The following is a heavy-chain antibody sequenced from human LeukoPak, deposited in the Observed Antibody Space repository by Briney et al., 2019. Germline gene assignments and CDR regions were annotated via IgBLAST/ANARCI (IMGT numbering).Heavy chain of an antibody. V-gene: IGHV4-34*01. CDR1: GGSFSSYY. J-gene: IGHJ5*02. CDR3: ARSEYSSSSGWFDR. D-gene: IGHD6-6*01. Sequence: SETLSLTCAVYGGSFSSYYWSWIRQPPGKGLEWIGEINHSGSTNYNPSLKSRVTISVDTSKNQFSLKLSSVTAADTAVYYCARSEYSSSSGWFDRWGQGTLVTVSS. CDR2: INHSGST.